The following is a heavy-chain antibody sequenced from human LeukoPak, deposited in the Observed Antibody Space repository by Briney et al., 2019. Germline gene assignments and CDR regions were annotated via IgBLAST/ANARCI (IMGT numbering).Heavy chain of an antibody. J-gene: IGHJ4*02. CDR3: ARGDDSGYYDYFDY. CDR1: GFTFSSYS. CDR2: IYTGGNT. D-gene: IGHD3-22*01. V-gene: IGHV3-53*01. Sequence: GGSLRLSCAASGFTFSSYSMNWVRQAPGKGLEWVSTIYTGGNTYYAASVKGRFTISRDFSKNTVFLHMNSLRAEDTAMYYCARGDDSGYYDYFDYWGQGALVTVSS.